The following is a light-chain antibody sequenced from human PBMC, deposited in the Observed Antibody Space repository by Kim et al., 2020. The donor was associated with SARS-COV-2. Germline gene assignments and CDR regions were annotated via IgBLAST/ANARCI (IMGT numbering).Light chain of an antibody. V-gene: IGLV2-14*03. CDR3: SSYTSSSTNWV. J-gene: IGLJ3*02. Sequence: QSITISGTGTSSDVGGYNYVSWYQQHPGKAPKLMIYDVSNRPSGVSNRFSGSKSGNTASLTISGLQAEDEGDYYCSSYTSSSTNWVFGGGTKLTVL. CDR2: DVS. CDR1: SSDVGGYNY.